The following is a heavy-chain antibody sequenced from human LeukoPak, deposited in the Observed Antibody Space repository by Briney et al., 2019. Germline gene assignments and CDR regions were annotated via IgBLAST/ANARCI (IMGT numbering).Heavy chain of an antibody. V-gene: IGHV4-4*07. CDR2: IYTSGST. J-gene: IGHJ4*02. CDR3: ARAARYYYDSSGYYYYFDY. Sequence: SETLSLTCTVSGGSISSNYWSWIRQPAGKGLEWIGRIYTSGSTNYNPSLKSRVTMSVDTSKNQFSLKLSSVTAADTAVYYCARAARYYYDSSGYYYYFDYWGQGTLVTVSS. D-gene: IGHD3-22*01. CDR1: GGSISSNY.